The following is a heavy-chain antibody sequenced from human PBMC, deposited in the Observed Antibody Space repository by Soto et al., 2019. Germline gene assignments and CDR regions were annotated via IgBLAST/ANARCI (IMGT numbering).Heavy chain of an antibody. CDR1: GGSSRDFF. J-gene: IGHJ4*02. V-gene: IGHV4-59*01. Sequence: SETLSLTYTVSGGSSRDFFWTWIRQPPGKGLEWIGYIYYSGRTNYNPSLKSRVSISVDTSKNHFSLQLRSVTAADTAVYYCARGGGDDFRDTGAFDYWGQGTMGTV. CDR2: IYYSGRT. D-gene: IGHD4-17*01. CDR3: ARGGGDDFRDTGAFDY.